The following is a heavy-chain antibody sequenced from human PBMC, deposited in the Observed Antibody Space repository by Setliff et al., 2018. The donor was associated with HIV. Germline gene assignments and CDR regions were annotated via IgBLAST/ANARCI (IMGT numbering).Heavy chain of an antibody. CDR1: GISINGYY. J-gene: IGHJ4*02. V-gene: IGHV4-4*08. CDR2: VSSIGNT. Sequence: PSETLSLTCSVSGISINGYYWSWIRQSPRTRLEWIGYVSSIGNTNYNPSLKSRVTISVDTSKNQFSLQLNSVTAADTAVYFCARTGAPYFFDFWGQGAQVTVSS. CDR3: ARTGAPYFFDF. D-gene: IGHD1-26*01.